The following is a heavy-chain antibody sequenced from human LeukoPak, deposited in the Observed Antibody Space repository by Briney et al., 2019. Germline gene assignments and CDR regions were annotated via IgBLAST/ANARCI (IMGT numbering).Heavy chain of an antibody. D-gene: IGHD5-12*01. J-gene: IGHJ4*02. Sequence: SQTLSLTCTVSGDSISSGDHYWSWIRQPPGKGLEWIGYIHYRGSNYYNPSLKSRVIISGDMSKNQFSLSLNSLTAADSAVYYCARAAAGTNTYYYFDYWGQGTLVTVSS. CDR3: ARAAAGTNTYYYFDY. CDR1: GDSISSGDHY. V-gene: IGHV4-30-4*01. CDR2: IHYRGSN.